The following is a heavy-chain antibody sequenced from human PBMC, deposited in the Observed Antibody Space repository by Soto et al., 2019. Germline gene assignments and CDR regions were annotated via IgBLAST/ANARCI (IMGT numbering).Heavy chain of an antibody. Sequence: QVQLQESGPGLVKPSQTLSLTCTVSGGSISSGGYYWSWIRQHPGKGLEWIGYIYYSGSTYYNPSLKSRVTISVDTSKNQFSLKLSSVTAADTAVYYCARDGDGYGDYVGGMDVWGQGTTVTVSS. D-gene: IGHD4-17*01. CDR1: GGSISSGGYY. CDR2: IYYSGST. V-gene: IGHV4-31*03. J-gene: IGHJ6*02. CDR3: ARDGDGYGDYVGGMDV.